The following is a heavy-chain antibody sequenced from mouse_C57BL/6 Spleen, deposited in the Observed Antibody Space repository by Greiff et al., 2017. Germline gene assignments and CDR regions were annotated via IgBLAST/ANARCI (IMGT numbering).Heavy chain of an antibody. J-gene: IGHJ2*01. CDR1: GYTFTSYW. CDR3: GREADGNPYFDY. CDR2: IHPNSGST. Sequence: VQLQQPGAELVKPGASVKLSCKASGYTFTSYWMHWVKQRPGQGLEWIGMIHPNSGSTNYNEKFKSKATLTVDKSSSTAYMQLSSLTSEDSAVYYCGREADGNPYFDYWGQGTTLTVSS. V-gene: IGHV1-64*01. D-gene: IGHD2-1*01.